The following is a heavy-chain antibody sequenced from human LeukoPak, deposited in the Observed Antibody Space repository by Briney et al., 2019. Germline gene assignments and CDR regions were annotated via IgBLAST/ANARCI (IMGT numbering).Heavy chain of an antibody. CDR2: ITASGDYI. CDR1: GFTFSRFA. D-gene: IGHD2/OR15-2a*01. Sequence: GGSLRLSCTASGFTFSRFAMNWVRQAPRKGMEWVSCITASGDYIFSADSLRGRFAISRDDVNNSQNLHMDSLRAEDTAVYYCAKDRDFYDKNSFSPDSFQTWGQGTMVTVSS. V-gene: IGHV3-21*01. J-gene: IGHJ3*01. CDR3: AKDRDFYDKNSFSPDSFQT.